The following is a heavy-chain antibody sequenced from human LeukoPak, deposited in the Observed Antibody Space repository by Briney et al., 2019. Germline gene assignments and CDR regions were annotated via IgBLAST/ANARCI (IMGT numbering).Heavy chain of an antibody. CDR1: GYTFTGYY. V-gene: IGHV1-2*02. D-gene: IGHD5-18*01. J-gene: IGHJ4*02. CDR2: INPNSGGT. CDR3: AREGLDTAMVIVY. Sequence: ASVKVSCKASGYTFTGYYMHWVRQAPGQGLEWMGWINPNSGGTNYAQKFQGRVTMTRDTSISTAYMELSRLRSDDTAVYYCAREGLDTAMVIVYWGQGTLVTVSS.